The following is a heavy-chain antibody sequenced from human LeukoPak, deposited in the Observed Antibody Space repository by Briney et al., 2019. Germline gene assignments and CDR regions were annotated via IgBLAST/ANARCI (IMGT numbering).Heavy chain of an antibody. Sequence: GGSLRLSCAASGFTFSNYWMNWVRQAPGKGLEWVGNIEQDGGEKNYVDSVKGRFTISRDNAKNSLYLQMNSLRAEDTAVYYCAGGLGWLIDYWGQGTLVTVSS. V-gene: IGHV3-7*04. CDR3: AGGLGWLIDY. CDR1: GFTFSNYW. CDR2: IEQDGGEK. D-gene: IGHD2-15*01. J-gene: IGHJ4*02.